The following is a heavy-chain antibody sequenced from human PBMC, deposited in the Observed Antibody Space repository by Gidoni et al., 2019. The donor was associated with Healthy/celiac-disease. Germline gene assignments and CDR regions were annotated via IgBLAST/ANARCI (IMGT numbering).Heavy chain of an antibody. D-gene: IGHD3-10*01. CDR2: IYYSGRT. V-gene: IGHV4-59*01. CDR1: GGSTSSYY. Sequence: QVQLQESGPGLVQPSETLSLTCTVSGGSTSSYYWSWIRQPPGKGLEWIGYIYYSGRTNYNPSLKSRVTISVDTSKNQFSLKLSSVTAADTAVYYCARDSDDAFDIWGQGTMVTVSS. CDR3: ARDSDDAFDI. J-gene: IGHJ3*02.